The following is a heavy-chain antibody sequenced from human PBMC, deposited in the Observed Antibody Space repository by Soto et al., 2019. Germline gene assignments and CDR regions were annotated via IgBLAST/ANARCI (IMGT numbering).Heavy chain of an antibody. Sequence: QVRLVQSGAEVKKTGSSVKVSCKASGGTYRSYAISWVRQAPGQGLEWMGGIIPIFGTTNYAQKFQDRVTNTADESTSTAYRDLNSLRSDDTAVYYCASNNRASYHFDYWGQGTLGTVSS. J-gene: IGHJ4*02. CDR3: ASNNRASYHFDY. CDR1: GGTYRSYA. V-gene: IGHV1-69*01. D-gene: IGHD3-16*02. CDR2: IIPIFGTT.